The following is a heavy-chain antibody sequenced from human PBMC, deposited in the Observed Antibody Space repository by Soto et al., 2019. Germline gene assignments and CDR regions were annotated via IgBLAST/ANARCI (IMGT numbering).Heavy chain of an antibody. D-gene: IGHD3-10*01. Sequence: SETLSLTCTVSGGSISSYYWSWIRQPAGKGLEWIGRIYTSGSTNYNPSLKSRVTMSVDTSKNQFSLKLSSVTAADTAVYYCARSSEKGVDYYGSGKHFAYWGQGNRGTVSS. CDR2: IYTSGST. V-gene: IGHV4-4*07. CDR1: GGSISSYY. CDR3: ARSSEKGVDYYGSGKHFAY. J-gene: IGHJ4*02.